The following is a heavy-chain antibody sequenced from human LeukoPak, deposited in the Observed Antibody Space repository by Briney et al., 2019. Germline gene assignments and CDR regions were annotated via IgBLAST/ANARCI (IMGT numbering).Heavy chain of an antibody. D-gene: IGHD3-22*01. J-gene: IGHJ3*02. CDR3: ARPLSISGYYYDAFDI. V-gene: IGHV4-59*08. Sequence: SETLSLTCTVSGGSISSYSWTWIRQPPGKGLEWIGNIYYSGSTNYNPSLKSRVTISVDTSKNQFSLKLSSVTAADTAVYYCARPLSISGYYYDAFDIWGQGTMVTVSS. CDR1: GGSISSYS. CDR2: IYYSGST.